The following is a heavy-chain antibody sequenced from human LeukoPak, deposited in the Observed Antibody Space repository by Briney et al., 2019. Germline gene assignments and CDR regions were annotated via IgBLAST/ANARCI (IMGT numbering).Heavy chain of an antibody. CDR1: GFTFSSYE. V-gene: IGHV3-48*01. CDR2: ISSSSRTI. J-gene: IGHJ4*02. Sequence: GGSLRLSCAASGFTFSSYEMNWVRQAPGKGLEWVSYISSSSRTIHYADSVKGRFTISRDNAKNSLYLQMNSLRAEDTAVYYCARRGYSSGWNRFDYWGQGTLVTVSS. D-gene: IGHD6-25*01. CDR3: ARRGYSSGWNRFDY.